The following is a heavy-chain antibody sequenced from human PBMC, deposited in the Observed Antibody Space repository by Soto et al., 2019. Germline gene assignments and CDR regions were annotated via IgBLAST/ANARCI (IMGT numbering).Heavy chain of an antibody. CDR2: IYYSGST. Sequence: SETLSVTWTVSGGSTSRGGYYWSWIRQHPGKGLEWIGYIYYSGSTYYNPSLKSRVTISVDTSKNQFSLKLSSVTAADTAVYYCARGGTTLTTCEGYYYHIDIRAKRTTVPVSS. V-gene: IGHV4-31*02. J-gene: IGHJ6*03. CDR3: ARGGTTLTTCEGYYYHIDI. CDR1: GGSTSRGGYY. D-gene: IGHD4-17*01.